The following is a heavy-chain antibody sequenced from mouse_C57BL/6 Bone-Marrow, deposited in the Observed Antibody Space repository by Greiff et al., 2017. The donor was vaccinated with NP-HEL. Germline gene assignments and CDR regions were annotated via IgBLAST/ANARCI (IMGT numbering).Heavy chain of an antibody. Sequence: VQLQQSGPELVKPGASVKISCKASGYTFTDYYMNWVKQSHGKSLEWIGDINPNNGGTSYNQKFKGKATLTVDKSSSTAYMELRSLTSEDSAVYYCARFPPFAYWGQGTLVTVSA. CDR2: INPNNGGT. CDR3: ARFPPFAY. J-gene: IGHJ3*01. CDR1: GYTFTDYY. V-gene: IGHV1-26*01.